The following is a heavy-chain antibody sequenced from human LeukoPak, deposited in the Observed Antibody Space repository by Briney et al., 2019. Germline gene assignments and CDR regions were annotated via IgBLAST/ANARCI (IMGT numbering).Heavy chain of an antibody. CDR1: GFTFTNYW. Sequence: PGGSLRLSCAASGFTFTNYWMSWVRQAPGKGLELVANIKQDRSEKYYVDSVKGRFTISRDNAKNSLYLQMNSLRAEDTAVYYRTRVGEGFDYWGQGTLVTVSS. CDR2: IKQDRSEK. V-gene: IGHV3-7*01. J-gene: IGHJ4*02. CDR3: TRVGEGFDY.